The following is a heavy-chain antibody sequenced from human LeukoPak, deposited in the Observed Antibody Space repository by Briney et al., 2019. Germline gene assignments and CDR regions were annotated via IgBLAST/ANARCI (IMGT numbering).Heavy chain of an antibody. CDR1: GFTVSSNY. V-gene: IGHV3-74*01. CDR2: VTGDGSST. Sequence: GGSLRLSCAASGFTVSSNYMTWVRQAPGKGLVWVSRVTGDGSSTTYADSVKGRFTISRDNAKNTLFLQMNSLSAEDTAVYYCARGYLAAFDIWGQGTMVTVSS. J-gene: IGHJ3*02. D-gene: IGHD2-21*01. CDR3: ARGYLAAFDI.